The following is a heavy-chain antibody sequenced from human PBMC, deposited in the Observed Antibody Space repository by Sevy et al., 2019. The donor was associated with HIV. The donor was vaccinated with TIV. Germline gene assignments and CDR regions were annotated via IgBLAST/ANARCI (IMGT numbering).Heavy chain of an antibody. CDR2: ISSSSSTI. V-gene: IGHV3-48*02. J-gene: IGHJ4*02. CDR3: ARGERWLHLDY. CDR1: GFTFSSYS. D-gene: IGHD5-12*01. Sequence: GGSLRLSCAASGFTFSSYSMNWVRQAPGKGLEWVSYISSSSSTIYYADSVKGRFTISRDNAKNSLYLQMNSLRDEDTAVYYCARGERWLHLDYWGQGTLVTVSS.